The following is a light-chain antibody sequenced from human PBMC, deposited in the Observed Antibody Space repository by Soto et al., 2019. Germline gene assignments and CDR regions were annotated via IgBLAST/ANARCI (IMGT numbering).Light chain of an antibody. J-gene: IGKJ5*01. V-gene: IGKV3-11*01. CDR2: DAS. Sequence: EIVLTQSPATLSLSPGERATLSCRTSQSVSKYFAWYQQKPGRAPRLLIYDASSRATGIPARFIGSGSGTDFTLTISSLEPEDFAIYYCKQRSNWPITLCQGTRLEIK. CDR3: KQRSNWPIT. CDR1: QSVSKY.